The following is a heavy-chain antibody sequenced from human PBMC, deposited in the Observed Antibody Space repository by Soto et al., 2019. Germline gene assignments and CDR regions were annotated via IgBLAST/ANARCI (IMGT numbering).Heavy chain of an antibody. CDR3: AHRKDDYGDYDYYYFDY. CDR2: IYWDDDK. CDR1: GFSLSTSGVG. J-gene: IGHJ4*02. Sequence: QITLKESGPTLVKPTQTLTLTCTFSGFSLSTSGVGVGWIRQPPGKALEWLALIYWDDDKRYSPSLKSRLTITKDTSKNQVVLTMTNMDPVDTATHYCAHRKDDYGDYDYYYFDYWGQGTLVTVSS. V-gene: IGHV2-5*02. D-gene: IGHD4-17*01.